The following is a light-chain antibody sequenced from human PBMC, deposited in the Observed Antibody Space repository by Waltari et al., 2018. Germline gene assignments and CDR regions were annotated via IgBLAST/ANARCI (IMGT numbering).Light chain of an antibody. CDR2: KAS. Sequence: DIQMTQSPSTLSASVGDPVTITCRASQTMSTWLAWYKQKPGKAPKVLIYKASNLQSGVPSRFSGSVSGTEFTLTISSLQPDDFATYYCQHFSTYSTFGQGTKVEIK. CDR1: QTMSTW. V-gene: IGKV1-5*03. CDR3: QHFSTYST. J-gene: IGKJ1*01.